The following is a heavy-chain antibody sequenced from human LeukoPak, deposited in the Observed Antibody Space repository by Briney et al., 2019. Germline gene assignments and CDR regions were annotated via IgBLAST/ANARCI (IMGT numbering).Heavy chain of an antibody. CDR1: GGSITTYY. Sequence: SEALSLTCAVSGGSITTYYWTWIRQPPGQALEWIGYISSTGHTKSNPPLESRVTMSIDTSKNEFSLKIYSVNAADTAVYFCASGSVVTALDQWGQGTLVTVSS. J-gene: IGHJ4*02. CDR2: ISSTGHT. CDR3: ASGSVVTALDQ. D-gene: IGHD2-21*02. V-gene: IGHV4-59*01.